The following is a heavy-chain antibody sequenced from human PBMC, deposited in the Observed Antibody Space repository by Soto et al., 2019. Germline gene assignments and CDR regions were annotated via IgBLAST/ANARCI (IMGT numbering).Heavy chain of an antibody. V-gene: IGHV3-23*01. CDR2: ITGSGTST. CDR1: GFTFNNYA. D-gene: IGHD3-3*01. CDR3: AKVLADFWSGYYKTFDY. Sequence: PGWSLRLSCAASGFTFNNYAMSWVRQAPGKGLEWVSVITGSGTSTYYADSVKGRFTISRDNSKNTLYLQMNSLRAEDTAVYYCAKVLADFWSGYYKTFDYWGQGA. J-gene: IGHJ4*02.